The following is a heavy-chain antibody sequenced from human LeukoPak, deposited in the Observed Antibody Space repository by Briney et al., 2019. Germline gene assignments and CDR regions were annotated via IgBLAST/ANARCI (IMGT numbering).Heavy chain of an antibody. J-gene: IGHJ4*02. D-gene: IGHD3-22*01. V-gene: IGHV4-59*01. CDR3: ARADSSGYFPYYFDY. Sequence: SETLSLTCTVSGGSLSSYYWSWVRQPPGKGLEWSGYIYYSGSTNYNPSLKSRVTISVDTSKNQFSLMLSSVTAADTAVYYCARADSSGYFPYYFDYWGQGTLVTASS. CDR2: IYYSGST. CDR1: GGSLSSYY.